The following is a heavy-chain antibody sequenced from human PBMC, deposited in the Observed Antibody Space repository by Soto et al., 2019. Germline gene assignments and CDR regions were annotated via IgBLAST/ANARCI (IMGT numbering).Heavy chain of an antibody. J-gene: IGHJ6*02. Sequence: SVKVSCKASGGTFSSYAISWVRQAPGQGLEWMGGIIPIFGTANYAQKFQGRVTITADKSTSTAYMELSSLRSEDTAVYYCARDTGYGDYDYYYGMDVWGQGTTVTVSS. D-gene: IGHD4-17*01. CDR2: IIPIFGTA. V-gene: IGHV1-69*06. CDR1: GGTFSSYA. CDR3: ARDTGYGDYDYYYGMDV.